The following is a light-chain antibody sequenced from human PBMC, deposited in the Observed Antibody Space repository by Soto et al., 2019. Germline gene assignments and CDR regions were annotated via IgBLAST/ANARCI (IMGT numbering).Light chain of an antibody. V-gene: IGLV1-40*01. Sequence: QSVLTQPPSVSGAPGQRVTISCTGAASKIGAGYDVHWYHRLPGTAPKLLIYGNSNRPSGAPDRFPGSKSGTSASLAITGLQAEDEADYYCQSYDSSLSGWVFGGGTKLTVL. CDR1: ASKIGAGYD. CDR2: GNS. CDR3: QSYDSSLSGWV. J-gene: IGLJ3*02.